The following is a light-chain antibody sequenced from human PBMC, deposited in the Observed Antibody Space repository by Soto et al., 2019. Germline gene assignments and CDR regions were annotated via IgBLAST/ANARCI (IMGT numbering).Light chain of an antibody. CDR1: RSISGN. Sequence: EIVMTQSPATLSVSPGERATLSCRASRSISGNLVWYQQKPGQAPRLLIYGASTRATGIPARFSGSGSGTEFTLTISSLQSEDFAVYYCQQYHNWWTFGQGTKVDIK. V-gene: IGKV3-15*01. J-gene: IGKJ1*01. CDR2: GAS. CDR3: QQYHNWWT.